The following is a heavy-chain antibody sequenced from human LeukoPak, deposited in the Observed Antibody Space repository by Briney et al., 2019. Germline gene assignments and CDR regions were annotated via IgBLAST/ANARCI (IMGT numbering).Heavy chain of an antibody. CDR3: ARDLVTVTKGFDI. D-gene: IGHD4-17*01. CDR1: ADSFSSHY. V-gene: IGHV4-59*11. J-gene: IGHJ3*02. CDR2: NSYIGST. Sequence: SETLSLTCAVSADSFSSHYWTWIRQSPGKGLEWIGYNSYIGSTNYNPSLKSRVTISIDTSKNQFSLKLRSVTAADTAVYYCARDLVTVTKGFDIWGQGTMVSVSS.